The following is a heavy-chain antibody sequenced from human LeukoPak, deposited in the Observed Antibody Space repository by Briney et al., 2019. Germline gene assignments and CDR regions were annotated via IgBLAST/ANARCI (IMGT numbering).Heavy chain of an antibody. J-gene: IGHJ4*02. CDR1: GYTFTGYY. CDR2: INPNSGGT. V-gene: IGHV1-2*06. D-gene: IGHD3-10*01. CDR3: ARRVTGSGSYYEQFDY. Sequence: ASVKVSCKASGYTFTGYYMHWVRQAPGQELEWMGRINPNSGGTNYAQKFQGRVTMTRDTSISTAYMELSRLRSDDTAVYYCARRVTGSGSYYEQFDYWGQGTLVTVSS.